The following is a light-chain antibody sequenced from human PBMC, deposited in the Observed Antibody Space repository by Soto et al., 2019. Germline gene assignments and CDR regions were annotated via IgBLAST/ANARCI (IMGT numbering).Light chain of an antibody. V-gene: IGKV3-11*01. CDR2: GAS. CDR3: QQRSNWPPWT. CDR1: QSISSY. Sequence: EFVLTQSPATLSLSPGERATLSCRASQSISSYLAWFQQKPGQAPRLLIYGASSRATGIPDRFSGSGSGTDFTLTISSLEPEDFAVYYCQQRSNWPPWTFGQGTKVDI. J-gene: IGKJ1*01.